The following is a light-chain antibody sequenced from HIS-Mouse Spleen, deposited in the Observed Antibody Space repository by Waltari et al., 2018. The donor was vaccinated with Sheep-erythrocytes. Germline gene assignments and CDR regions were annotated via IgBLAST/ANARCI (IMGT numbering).Light chain of an antibody. CDR1: SSDVGRYNL. CDR2: EGS. V-gene: IGLV2-23*01. CDR3: CSYAGSSPWV. Sequence: QSALTQPASVSGSPGQSITISCTGTSSDVGRYNLVSWYQQPPGKAPKLMIYEGSKRPSGVSNRISGSKSGNTASLTISGLQAEDEADYYCCSYAGSSPWVFGGGTKLTVL. J-gene: IGLJ3*02.